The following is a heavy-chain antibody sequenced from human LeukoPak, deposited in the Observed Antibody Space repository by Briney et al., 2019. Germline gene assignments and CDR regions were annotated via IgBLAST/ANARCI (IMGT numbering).Heavy chain of an antibody. CDR1: GYTFTDYY. V-gene: IGHV1-2*02. CDR2: INPNSGGT. CDR3: ARNTINWFDP. Sequence: ASVKVSCMASGYTFTDYYMHWVRQAPGQGLEWMGWINPNSGGTNYAQKFQGRVSMTRDTSISTAYMELSRLRSDDTAVYYCARNTINWFDPWGQGVLVTVSS. J-gene: IGHJ5*02. D-gene: IGHD5-24*01.